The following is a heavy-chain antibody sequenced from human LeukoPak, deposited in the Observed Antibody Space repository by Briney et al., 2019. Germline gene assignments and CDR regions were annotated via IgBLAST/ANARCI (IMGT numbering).Heavy chain of an antibody. CDR2: ITSSSSFI. D-gene: IGHD3-10*02. J-gene: IGHJ6*04. CDR3: AELGITMIGGV. CDR1: GFTFSSYT. V-gene: IGHV3-21*01. Sequence: PGGSLRLSCAASGFTFSSYTMNWVRQAPGKGLEWVSSITSSSSFIYYADSLKGRFTISRDNAKNSLYLQMNSLRAEDTAVYYCAELGITMIGGVWGKGTTVTISS.